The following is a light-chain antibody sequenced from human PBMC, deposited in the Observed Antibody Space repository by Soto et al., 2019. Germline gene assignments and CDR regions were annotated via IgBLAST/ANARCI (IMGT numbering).Light chain of an antibody. CDR2: QAS. Sequence: DIQMTQSPSTLSASVGARVTITCRASQSLNNWLAWYQQKPGKAPKLLIYQASNLEDGVTSRFSGSGSGTEFTLTINGLQPDDFATYFCEQYDICPLTFGGGTKVDIK. V-gene: IGKV1-5*03. J-gene: IGKJ4*01. CDR1: QSLNNW. CDR3: EQYDICPLT.